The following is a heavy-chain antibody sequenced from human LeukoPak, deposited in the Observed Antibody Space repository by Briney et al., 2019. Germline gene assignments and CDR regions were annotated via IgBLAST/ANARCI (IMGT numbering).Heavy chain of an antibody. V-gene: IGHV3-7*01. CDR3: ASQNDYGGYCFFEY. J-gene: IGHJ4*02. CDR1: GFTFSSYW. CDR2: IKQDGSEK. Sequence: GGSLRLSCAASGFTFSSYWMSWVRQAPGKGLEWVANIKQDGSEKYYVDSVKGRFTISRDNAKSSLYLQMNSLRAEDTAVYYCASQNDYGGYCFFEYWGQGTLVTVSS. D-gene: IGHD4-23*01.